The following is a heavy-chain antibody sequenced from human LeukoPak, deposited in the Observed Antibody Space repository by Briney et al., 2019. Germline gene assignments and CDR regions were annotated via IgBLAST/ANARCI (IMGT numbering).Heavy chain of an antibody. CDR2: ISGSGGST. V-gene: IGHV3-23*01. J-gene: IGHJ4*02. Sequence: PGGSLRLSCAASGFTFSSYAMSWVRQAPGKGLEWVSAISGSGGSTYYADSVKGRFTISRDNSKNTLYLQMNSLRAEDTAVYYCAEDVVGATWPFDYWGQGTLVTVSS. CDR3: AEDVVGATWPFDY. CDR1: GFTFSSYA. D-gene: IGHD1-26*01.